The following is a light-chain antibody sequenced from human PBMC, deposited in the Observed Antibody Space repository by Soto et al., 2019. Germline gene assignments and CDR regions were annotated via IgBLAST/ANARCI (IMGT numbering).Light chain of an antibody. Sequence: QLVLTQSPSASASLGASVKLTRTLSSGHSSYAIAWHHQQPEKGPRYLMKVNSDGSHSKGDGIPDRFSGSSSGADRYLTISSLQSEDEADYYCQTWGAGNWVFGGGTKLTVL. J-gene: IGLJ3*02. CDR2: VNSDGSH. V-gene: IGLV4-69*02. CDR3: QTWGAGNWV. CDR1: SGHSSYA.